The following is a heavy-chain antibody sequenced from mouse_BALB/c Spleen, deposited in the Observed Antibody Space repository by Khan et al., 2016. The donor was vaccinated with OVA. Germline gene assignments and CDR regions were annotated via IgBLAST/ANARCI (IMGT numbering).Heavy chain of an antibody. J-gene: IGHJ3*01. Sequence: QVQLKESGAELVKTGASVKLSCKASGYTFSSYYLYWVKQRPGQGLEWIGEINPNNGGSNFNEKFKSKATLTVDKSSYTAYMQLSSLTSEDSAVYYGTRSGDGSFAYWGQGTLVTVSA. CDR1: GYTFSSYY. CDR2: INPNNGGS. D-gene: IGHD2-3*01. V-gene: IGHV1S81*02. CDR3: TRSGDGSFAY.